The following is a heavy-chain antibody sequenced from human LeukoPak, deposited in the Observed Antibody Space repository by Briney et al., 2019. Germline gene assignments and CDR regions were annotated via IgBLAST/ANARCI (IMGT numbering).Heavy chain of an antibody. J-gene: IGHJ3*02. CDR3: ARAGIVVVVAAQGDAFDI. D-gene: IGHD2-15*01. V-gene: IGHV1-18*01. CDR1: GYTFTSYG. Sequence: ASVKVSCKASGYTFTSYGISWVRQAPGQGGEWMGWISAYNGNTNYAQKLQGGVIMTTDTSTSTAYMELRSLRSDDTAVYYCARAGIVVVVAAQGDAFDIWGQGTMVTVSS. CDR2: ISAYNGNT.